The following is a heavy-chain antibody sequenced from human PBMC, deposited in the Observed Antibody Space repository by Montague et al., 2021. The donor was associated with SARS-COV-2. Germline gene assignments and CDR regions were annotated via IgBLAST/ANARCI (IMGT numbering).Heavy chain of an antibody. CDR2: IYSSGST. CDR3: ARDYGDYSYYYGLDV. CDR1: GDSIRNGSYY. D-gene: IGHD4-17*01. Sequence: TLSLTCIVSGDSIRNGSYYWIWLRQPAGKGLEWIVRIYSSGSTNYNPSLKSPVTMSVDTSKNQFSLKVSSVTAPDTAVYYCARDYGDYSYYYGLDVWGQGTTVTVSS. J-gene: IGHJ6*02. V-gene: IGHV4-61*02.